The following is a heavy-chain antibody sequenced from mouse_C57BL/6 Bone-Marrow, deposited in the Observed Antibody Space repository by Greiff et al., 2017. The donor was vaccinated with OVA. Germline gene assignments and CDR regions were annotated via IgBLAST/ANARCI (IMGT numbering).Heavy chain of an antibody. CDR3: TSDGYYWFAY. V-gene: IGHV14-4*01. CDR2: IDPENGDT. J-gene: IGHJ3*01. CDR1: GFNIKDDY. Sequence: VQLQQSGAELVRPGASVKLSCTASGFNIKDDYMHWVKQRPEQGLEWIGWIDPENGDTEYASKFQGKATITADTSSNTAYLQLSSLTSEDTAVYDSTSDGYYWFAYGGQGTLVTVSA. D-gene: IGHD2-3*01.